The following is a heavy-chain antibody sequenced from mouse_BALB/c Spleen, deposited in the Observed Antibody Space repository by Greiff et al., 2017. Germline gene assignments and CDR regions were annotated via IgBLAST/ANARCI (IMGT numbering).Heavy chain of an antibody. CDR1: GFTFSDYY. V-gene: IGHV5-4*02. CDR3: AREEAITTATDAMDY. CDR2: ISDGGSYT. D-gene: IGHD1-2*01. Sequence: EVNLVESGGGLVKPGGSLKLSCAASGFTFSDYYMYWVRQTPEKRLEWVATISDGGSYTYYPDSVKGRFTISRDNAKNNLYLQMSSLKSEDTAMYYCAREEAITTATDAMDYWGQGTSVTVSS. J-gene: IGHJ4*01.